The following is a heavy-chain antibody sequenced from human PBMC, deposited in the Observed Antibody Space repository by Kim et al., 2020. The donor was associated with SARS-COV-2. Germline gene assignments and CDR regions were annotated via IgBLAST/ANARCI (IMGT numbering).Heavy chain of an antibody. CDR1: GYTFTSYD. J-gene: IGHJ5*02. Sequence: ASVKVSCKASGYTFTSYDINWVRQATGQGLEWMGWMNPNSGNTGYAQKFQGRVTMTRNTSISTAYMELSSLRSEDTAVYYCARGGTYYYGSGSYYNWFDPWGQVTLVTVSS. CDR3: ARGGTYYYGSGSYYNWFDP. CDR2: MNPNSGNT. V-gene: IGHV1-8*01. D-gene: IGHD3-10*01.